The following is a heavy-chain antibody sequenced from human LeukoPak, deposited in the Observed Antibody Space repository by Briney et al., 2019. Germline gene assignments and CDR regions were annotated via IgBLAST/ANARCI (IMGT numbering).Heavy chain of an antibody. Sequence: PGRSLRLSCAASGFTFSSYEMNWVRQAPGKGLEWVSYISSTGSTIYYADSVKGRFTISRDNSKNTLYLQMNSLRAEDTAVYYCARDYYDSSGQLHAGAHAFDIWGQGTMVTVSS. D-gene: IGHD3-22*01. CDR1: GFTFSSYE. CDR2: ISSTGSTI. V-gene: IGHV3-48*03. J-gene: IGHJ3*02. CDR3: ARDYYDSSGQLHAGAHAFDI.